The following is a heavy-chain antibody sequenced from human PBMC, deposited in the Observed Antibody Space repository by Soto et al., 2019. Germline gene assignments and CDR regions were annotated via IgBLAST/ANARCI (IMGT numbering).Heavy chain of an antibody. Sequence: QVQLQESGPGLVKPSETLSLTCTVSGDSISGHYWSWIRQPPGKGLEWIGYIHYSGSTDYNPSLTSRVTISVDASKNQFSLKLSSVTASDTAVYYCARTLSGSYYLGYCDYWGQGSLVTVSS. CDR2: IHYSGST. J-gene: IGHJ4*02. D-gene: IGHD1-26*01. CDR3: ARTLSGSYYLGYCDY. CDR1: GDSISGHY. V-gene: IGHV4-59*08.